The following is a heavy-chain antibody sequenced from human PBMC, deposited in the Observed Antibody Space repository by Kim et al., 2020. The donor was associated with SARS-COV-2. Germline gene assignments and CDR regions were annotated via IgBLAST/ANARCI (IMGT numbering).Heavy chain of an antibody. D-gene: IGHD3-22*01. CDR3: ASLLTLYDSSGYYYGGDY. V-gene: IGHV3-33*05. Sequence: GGSLRLSCAASGFTFSSYGMHWVRQAPGKGLEWVAVISYDGSNKYYADSVKGRFTISRDNSKNTLYQQMNSLRAEDTAVYYCASLLTLYDSSGYYYGGDYWGQGTLVTVSS. CDR1: GFTFSSYG. J-gene: IGHJ4*02. CDR2: ISYDGSNK.